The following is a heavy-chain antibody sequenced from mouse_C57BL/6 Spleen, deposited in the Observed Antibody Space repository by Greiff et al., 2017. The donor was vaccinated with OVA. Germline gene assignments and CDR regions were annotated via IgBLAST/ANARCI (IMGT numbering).Heavy chain of an antibody. CDR3: AKDRSNCSSHFAY. CDR2: IDPSDSET. Sequence: QVQLQQPGAELVRPGSSVKLSCKASGYTFTSYWMHWVKQRPIQGLEWIGNIDPSDSETHYNQKFKDKATLTVDKSSSTAYMQLSSLTSEDSAVYSGAKDRSNCSSHFAYWGQGTTLTVSS. D-gene: IGHD1-1*01. V-gene: IGHV1-52*01. J-gene: IGHJ2*01. CDR1: GYTFTSYW.